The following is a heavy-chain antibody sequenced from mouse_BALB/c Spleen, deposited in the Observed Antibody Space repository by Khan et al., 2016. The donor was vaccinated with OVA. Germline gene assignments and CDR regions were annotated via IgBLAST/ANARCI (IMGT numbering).Heavy chain of an antibody. J-gene: IGHJ2*01. CDR1: GFTFSSYG. CDR3: ARKAKSIN. Sequence: EVQVVESGGGLVQPGGSLKLSCAASGFTFSSYGMSWVRQTPDKRLELVATINSNSGSTYYPDSVKGRFTISRDTAKNTLYLQMSSLKSEDTARYYFARKAKSINWGQGTTLTVSS. V-gene: IGHV5-6-3*01. CDR2: INSNSGST.